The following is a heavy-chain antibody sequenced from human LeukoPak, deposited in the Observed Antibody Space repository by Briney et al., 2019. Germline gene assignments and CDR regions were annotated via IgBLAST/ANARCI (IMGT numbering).Heavy chain of an antibody. CDR1: GGSVSSGSYY. Sequence: SETLSLTCTVSGGSVSSGSYYWSWIRQPPGKGLEWIGYIYYSGSTNYNPSLKSRVTISVDTSKNQFSLKLSSVTAADTAVYYCARVERQWLLWYFDLWGRGTLVTVSS. D-gene: IGHD6-19*01. CDR3: ARVERQWLLWYFDL. CDR2: IYYSGST. V-gene: IGHV4-61*01. J-gene: IGHJ2*01.